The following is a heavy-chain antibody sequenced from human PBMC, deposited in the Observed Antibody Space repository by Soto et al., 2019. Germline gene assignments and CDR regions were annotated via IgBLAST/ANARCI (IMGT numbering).Heavy chain of an antibody. V-gene: IGHV1-18*01. CDR2: ISGYNGNT. Sequence: QVQLVQSGTEVKKPGASVKVSCKASGYTFRSYGISWVRQAPGQGLEWMGWISGYNGNTHYSQKFQGKVTMTTDTSRSTAYMELRNLRSDDTAVYYCAKADSNSAGRFSSYYMDVWGTGTMSPSP. J-gene: IGHJ6*03. D-gene: IGHD1-1*01. CDR1: GYTFRSYG. CDR3: AKADSNSAGRFSSYYMDV.